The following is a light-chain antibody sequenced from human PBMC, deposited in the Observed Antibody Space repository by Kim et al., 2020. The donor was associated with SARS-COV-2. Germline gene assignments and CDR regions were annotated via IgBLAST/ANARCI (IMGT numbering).Light chain of an antibody. CDR1: SLRSYY. Sequence: ALGTAVRNTCQGDSLRSYYGSWFQQKPGQAPVLVIYGKNNRPSGIPDRFSGSSSGNTASLTITGAQAEDEADYYCNSRDSSGNRVLFGGGTQLTVL. CDR3: NSRDSSGNRVL. J-gene: IGLJ2*01. CDR2: GKN. V-gene: IGLV3-19*01.